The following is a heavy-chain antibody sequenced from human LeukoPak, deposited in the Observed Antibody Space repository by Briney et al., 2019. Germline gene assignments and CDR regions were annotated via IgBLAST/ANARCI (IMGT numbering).Heavy chain of an antibody. V-gene: IGHV3-21*01. J-gene: IGHJ6*03. Sequence: GGSLRLSCAASGFTFSSYSMNWVRQAPGKGLEWVSSISSSSSYIYYGDSVKGRFTISRDNAKNSLYLQMNSLRADDTAVYYCARDGMVAYYYYYYMDVWGKGTTVTVSS. CDR3: ARDGMVAYYYYYYMDV. D-gene: IGHD1-26*01. CDR2: ISSSSSYI. CDR1: GFTFSSYS.